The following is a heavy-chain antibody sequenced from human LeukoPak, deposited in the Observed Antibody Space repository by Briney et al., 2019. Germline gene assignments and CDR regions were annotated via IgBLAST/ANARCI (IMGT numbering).Heavy chain of an antibody. D-gene: IGHD1-26*01. J-gene: IGHJ4*02. CDR2: TYYRSKWYT. CDR3: ARVGRSGTEYGY. Sequence: SQTLSLTCAISGDSVSSNSSTWDWIRQSPSRGLEWLRRTYYRSKWYTDYAVSVKSRITINPDTSKNQFSLHMNSVTPEDTAAYFCARVGRSGTEYGYWGQGTLVTVSS. CDR1: GDSVSSNSST. V-gene: IGHV6-1*01.